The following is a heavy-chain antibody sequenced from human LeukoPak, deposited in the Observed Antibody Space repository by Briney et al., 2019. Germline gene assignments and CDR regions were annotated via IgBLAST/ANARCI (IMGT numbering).Heavy chain of an antibody. CDR3: ARDLWGITMIVGPIEDY. CDR1: GFTFSSYS. CDR2: ISSSSSYI. D-gene: IGHD3-22*01. J-gene: IGHJ4*02. V-gene: IGHV3-21*01. Sequence: GGSLRLSCAASGFTFSSYSMNWVRQVPGKGLEWVSSISSSSSYIYYADSVKGRFTISRDNAKNSLYLQMNSLRAEDTAVYYCARDLWGITMIVGPIEDYWGQGTLVTVSS.